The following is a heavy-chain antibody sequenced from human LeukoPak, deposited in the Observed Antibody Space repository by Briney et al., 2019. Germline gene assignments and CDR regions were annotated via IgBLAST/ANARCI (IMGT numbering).Heavy chain of an antibody. J-gene: IGHJ4*02. CDR3: TREAPPGYNTCYFDY. D-gene: IGHD5-24*01. CDR2: INPRSGTT. Sequence: ASVKVSCKASGYTFITYYMHWVRQAPGQGLEGMGIINPRSGTTSYAQKFQGRVTMTRDTSTSTVYMELSSSKSEDTAVYYCTREAPPGYNTCYFDYWGQGTLVTVSS. CDR1: GYTFITYY. V-gene: IGHV1-46*01.